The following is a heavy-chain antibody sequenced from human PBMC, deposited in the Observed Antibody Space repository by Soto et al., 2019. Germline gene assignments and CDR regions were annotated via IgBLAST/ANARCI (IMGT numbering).Heavy chain of an antibody. V-gene: IGHV4-4*07. Sequence: PSETLSLTCTVSGGSISSYYWSWIRQPAGKGLEWIGRIYTSGSTNYNPSLKSRVTMSVDTSKNQFPLKLSSVTAADTAVYYCARDTGEPFPRYYFDYWGQGTLVTVSS. CDR1: GGSISSYY. J-gene: IGHJ4*02. CDR2: IYTSGST. D-gene: IGHD3-16*01. CDR3: ARDTGEPFPRYYFDY.